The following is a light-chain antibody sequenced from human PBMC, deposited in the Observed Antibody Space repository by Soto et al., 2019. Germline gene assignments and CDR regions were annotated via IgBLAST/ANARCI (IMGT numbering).Light chain of an antibody. CDR1: LSVSRN. Sequence: EIVMTQSPATLSVSPGERATLSCRASLSVSRNLAWYQQKPGQAPRLLIYDISTRAAALPARFSGSGSGTDFTLTVCSLGPEDFALSYCQQRSNRITFGQWTRLEIK. V-gene: IGKV3-11*01. CDR3: QQRSNRIT. J-gene: IGKJ5*01. CDR2: DIS.